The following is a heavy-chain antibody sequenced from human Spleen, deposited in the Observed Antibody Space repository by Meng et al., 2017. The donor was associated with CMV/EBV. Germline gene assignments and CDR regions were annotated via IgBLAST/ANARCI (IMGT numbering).Heavy chain of an antibody. CDR2: ISYDGSNK. CDR3: AKETAACSGGSCYLDY. CDR1: GLRLGRNG. D-gene: IGHD2-15*01. J-gene: IGHJ4*02. Sequence: GLRLGRNGRPVSRLARGKGRGWVAVISYDGSNKYYADSVKGRFTIARDNSKNTLYLQMNSLRPEDTAVYYCAKETAACSGGSCYLDYWGQGTLVTVSS. V-gene: IGHV3-30*18.